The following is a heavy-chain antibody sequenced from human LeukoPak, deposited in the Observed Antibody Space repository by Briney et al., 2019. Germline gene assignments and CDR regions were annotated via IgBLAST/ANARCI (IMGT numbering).Heavy chain of an antibody. CDR1: GGSISSYY. D-gene: IGHD6-13*01. CDR3: ARVTGYRIEDYFDY. J-gene: IGHJ4*02. Sequence: SETLSLTCTVSGGSISSYYWSWIRQPPRKGLEGIGYIYYSGSTNYNPSLKSRVTISVETSKNEFSLKLRSVTAADTAVYYCARVTGYRIEDYFDYWGQGTLVTVSS. V-gene: IGHV4-59*01. CDR2: IYYSGST.